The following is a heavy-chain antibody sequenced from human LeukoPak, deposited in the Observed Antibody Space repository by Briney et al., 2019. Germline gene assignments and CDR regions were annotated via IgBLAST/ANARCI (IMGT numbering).Heavy chain of an antibody. CDR3: ARASLASAGTRF. J-gene: IGHJ1*01. V-gene: IGHV1-2*02. Sequence: ASVKVSCKASGYTFSGYYIHWVRQAPGRGLEWWGWINARNGDTNYAQKFQGRVILTRDTSITTSYMEVISLTSDDTAVYYWARASLASAGTRFWGQGTLVIVSS. CDR2: INARNGDT. CDR1: GYTFSGYY. D-gene: IGHD6-13*01.